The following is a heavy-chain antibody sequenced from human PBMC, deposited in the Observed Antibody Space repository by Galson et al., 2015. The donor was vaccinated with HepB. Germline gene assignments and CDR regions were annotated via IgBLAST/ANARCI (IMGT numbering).Heavy chain of an antibody. D-gene: IGHD3-22*01. CDR1: GGTFSSYA. CDR2: IIPIFGTT. Sequence: SVKVSCKASGGTFSSYAISWVRQAPGQGLEWMGGIIPIFGTTNYAQKFQGRVTITADESTSTAYMELSSLRSEDTAMYYCARDRGQYYYDTTGSVGGFDYWGQGTLVTVSS. CDR3: ARDRGQYYYDTTGSVGGFDY. V-gene: IGHV1-69*13. J-gene: IGHJ4*02.